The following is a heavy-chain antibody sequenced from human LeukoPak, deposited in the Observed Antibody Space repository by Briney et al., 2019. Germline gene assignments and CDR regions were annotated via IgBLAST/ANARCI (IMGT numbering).Heavy chain of an antibody. J-gene: IGHJ4*02. Sequence: SETLSLTCTVSAYSISSAYYWGWIRQPPGKGLEWIGSTYHSGSTYYNPSLKSRVTMSVDTSKNQFSLKLSSVTAADTAVYYCAREVVTGFDYWGQGTLVTVSS. V-gene: IGHV4-38-2*02. CDR2: TYHSGST. CDR3: AREVVTGFDY. CDR1: AYSISSAYY. D-gene: IGHD3-22*01.